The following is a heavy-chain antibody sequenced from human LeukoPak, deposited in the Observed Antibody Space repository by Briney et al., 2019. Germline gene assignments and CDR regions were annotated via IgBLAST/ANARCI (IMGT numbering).Heavy chain of an antibody. CDR1: GYTFTGYY. V-gene: IGHV1-2*02. J-gene: IGHJ3*02. Sequence: ASVKVSCKASGYTFTGYYMHWVRQAPGQGLEWMGWINPNSGGTNYAQKFQGRVTMTRDTSISTAYMELSRLRSDDTAVYYCARSRYYDSSGYWYAFDIWGQGTMVTVSS. CDR3: ARSRYYDSSGYWYAFDI. CDR2: INPNSGGT. D-gene: IGHD3-22*01.